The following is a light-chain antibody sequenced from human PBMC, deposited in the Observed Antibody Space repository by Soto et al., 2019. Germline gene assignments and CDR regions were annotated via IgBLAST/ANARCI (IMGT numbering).Light chain of an antibody. CDR1: QSIYKR. CDR2: AAS. J-gene: IGKJ4*01. V-gene: IGKV1-12*01. Sequence: DIQMTQSPSSVSASIGDRVTISCRASQSIYKRLVWYQQKPGKAPKLLIYAASSLQSGVPSRFSGSGYGTDFTLTISSLQPEDSATYYCQQADSFPLTFGGGTKVEI. CDR3: QQADSFPLT.